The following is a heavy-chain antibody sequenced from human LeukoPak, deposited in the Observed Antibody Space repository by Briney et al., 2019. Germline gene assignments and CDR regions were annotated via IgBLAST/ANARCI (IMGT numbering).Heavy chain of an antibody. CDR1: GGSLSGYY. D-gene: IGHD3-10*01. CDR3: AHYYYGSGSYLFDY. Sequence: SETLSLTCAVYGGSLSGYYWGWIRQPPGKGLEWIGSIYHSGSTYYNPSLKSRATISVDTSKNQFSLKLSSVTAADTAVYYCAHYYYGSGSYLFDYWGQGTLVTVSS. J-gene: IGHJ4*02. CDR2: IYHSGST. V-gene: IGHV4-38-2*01.